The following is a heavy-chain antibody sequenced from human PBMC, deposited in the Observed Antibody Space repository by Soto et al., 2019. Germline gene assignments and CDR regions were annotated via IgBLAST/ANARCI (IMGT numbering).Heavy chain of an antibody. V-gene: IGHV4-59*01. Sequence: SETLSLTCTVSGGSISSYYWSWIRQPPGKGLEWIGYIYYSGSTNYNPSLKSRVTISVDTSKNQFSLKLSSVTAADTAVYYCARAAVAGTGGWFDPWGQGTLVTVSS. D-gene: IGHD6-19*01. J-gene: IGHJ5*02. CDR1: GGSISSYY. CDR3: ARAAVAGTGGWFDP. CDR2: IYYSGST.